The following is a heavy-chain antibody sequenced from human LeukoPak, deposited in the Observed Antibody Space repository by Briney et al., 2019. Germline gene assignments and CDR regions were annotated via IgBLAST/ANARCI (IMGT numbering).Heavy chain of an antibody. D-gene: IGHD3-10*01. J-gene: IGHJ6*03. V-gene: IGHV4-34*01. CDR3: ARGTSGYYYYYMDV. CDR2: INHSGST. CDR1: GGSFSGYY. Sequence: NPSETLSLTCAVYGGSFSGYYWSWIRQPPGKGLEWIGEINHSGSTNYNPSPKSRVTISVDTSKNQFSLKLSSVTAADTAVYYCARGTSGYYYYYMDVWGKGTTVTVSS.